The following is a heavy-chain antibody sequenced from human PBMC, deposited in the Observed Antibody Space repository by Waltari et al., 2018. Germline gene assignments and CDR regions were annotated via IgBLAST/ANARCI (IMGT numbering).Heavy chain of an antibody. V-gene: IGHV4-39*07. CDR2: FYYSGNT. Sequence: QLQESGPGLMKTSETLSLTYTVSGDSISSSHYYWGWIRQPPGKGLEWIGSFYYSGNTYYNPSLKSRATVAVDTSKNQFSLNLISVTAADTAVYFCARDFTVRYFDWLSQGDLYYFDNWGQGTLVTVSP. CDR1: GDSISSSHYY. D-gene: IGHD3-9*01. CDR3: ARDFTVRYFDWLSQGDLYYFDN. J-gene: IGHJ4*02.